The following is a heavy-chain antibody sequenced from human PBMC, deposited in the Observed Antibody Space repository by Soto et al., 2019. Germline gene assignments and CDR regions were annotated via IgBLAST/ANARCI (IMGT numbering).Heavy chain of an antibody. J-gene: IGHJ4*02. CDR3: AKDRSGSNY. CDR1: GFNFTTYA. CDR2: ISGSGAST. D-gene: IGHD1-26*01. V-gene: IGHV3-23*01. Sequence: EVQLLESGGGLEHPGGSLRLSCAVFGFNFTTYAMSWVRQAPGKGLEWVSAISGSGASTYYADSVKGRFTISRDNSKNTLYLQMNSLRAEDTAVYYCAKDRSGSNYWGQGTLVTVSS.